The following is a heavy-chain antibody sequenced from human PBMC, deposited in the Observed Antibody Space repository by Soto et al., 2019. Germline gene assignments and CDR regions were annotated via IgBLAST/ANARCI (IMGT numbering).Heavy chain of an antibody. CDR1: GDSVSSDLTS. J-gene: IGHJ4*02. Sequence: SQTLSLTCAISGDSVSSDLTSWNWIKQSPSRGLEWLGRTYYRSKWFHDYAASVKSRITINPDTSKNQFSLELNSMTPEDTAVYYCARGERMVISDFWSGYYTGMGGIRSYWGQGTRVTVSS. V-gene: IGHV6-1*01. D-gene: IGHD3-3*01. CDR2: TYYRSKWFH. CDR3: ARGERMVISDFWSGYYTGMGGIRSY.